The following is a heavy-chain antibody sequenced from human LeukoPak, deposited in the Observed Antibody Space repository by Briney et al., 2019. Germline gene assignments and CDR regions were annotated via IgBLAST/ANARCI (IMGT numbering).Heavy chain of an antibody. V-gene: IGHV3-23*01. Sequence: TGGSLRHSCAASGFTFTTYAMSWVRQAPGKGLEWVSTISDSGASTYYADSVKGRFTISRDNSKNTLYLQMNSLRAEDTAVYYCAKSHSVGYRGYFDYWGQGTLVTVSS. CDR3: AKSHSVGYRGYFDY. J-gene: IGHJ4*02. CDR2: ISDSGAST. D-gene: IGHD5-12*01. CDR1: GFTFTTYA.